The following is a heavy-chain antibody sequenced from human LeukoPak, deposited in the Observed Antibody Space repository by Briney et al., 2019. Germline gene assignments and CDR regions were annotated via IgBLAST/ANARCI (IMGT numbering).Heavy chain of an antibody. V-gene: IGHV3-33*08. D-gene: IGHD3-22*01. J-gene: IGHJ1*01. CDR3: ARGPGDDSSGYSVEYFQH. CDR1: GFSFPSYG. Sequence: PGTSLTLSCAASGFSFPSYGMHWVRQAPGKGLPWVAVIWFDGSNKYYADSVKDRFTISSDNSDKTLYLQMKSMRAEDKAVYYCARGPGDDSSGYSVEYFQHWGQGTLVTVSS. CDR2: IWFDGSNK.